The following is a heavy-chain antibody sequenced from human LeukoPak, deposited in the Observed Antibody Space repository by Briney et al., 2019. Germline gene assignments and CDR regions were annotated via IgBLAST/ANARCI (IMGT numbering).Heavy chain of an antibody. D-gene: IGHD2-15*01. CDR2: INHSGRT. V-gene: IGHV4-34*01. J-gene: IGHJ5*02. CDR1: GGSFSHYY. Sequence: PSETLSLTCAVYGGSFSHYYWTWIRQPPGKGLEWIGEINHSGRTNYNPSLKNRVTISVDTSKNQFSLNLNSVTAADTAVYYCARGAYCSAGSCSGTRFDPWGQGTLVTVSS. CDR3: ARGAYCSAGSCSGTRFDP.